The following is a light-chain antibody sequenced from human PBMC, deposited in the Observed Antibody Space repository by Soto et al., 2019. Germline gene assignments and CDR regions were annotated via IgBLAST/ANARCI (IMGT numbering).Light chain of an antibody. Sequence: QSVLTQPASVSVSPGQSITISCTGTASDIGNYNYVSWYQLHPGKAPKLLIYGVSNRPSGVSNRFSGSKSGNAASLTISGLQAEDEADYYCSSYTAYTTLWVFGGGTKVTVL. CDR2: GVS. J-gene: IGLJ3*02. V-gene: IGLV2-14*01. CDR1: ASDIGNYNY. CDR3: SSYTAYTTLWV.